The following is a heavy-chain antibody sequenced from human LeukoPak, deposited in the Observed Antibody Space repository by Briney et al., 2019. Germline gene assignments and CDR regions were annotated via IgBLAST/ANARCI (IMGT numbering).Heavy chain of an antibody. CDR2: IKQDGSEK. Sequence: GGSLRLSCAASGFTFSYWMSWVRQAPGKGLEWVANIKQDGSEKYYVGSVKGRFTISRDNAKNSLYLQMNSLRAEDTAVYYCATSAVITIFGVVIHNYFDYWGQGTLVTVSS. CDR3: ATSAVITIFGVVIHNYFDY. CDR1: GFTFSYW. J-gene: IGHJ4*02. V-gene: IGHV3-7*01. D-gene: IGHD3-3*01.